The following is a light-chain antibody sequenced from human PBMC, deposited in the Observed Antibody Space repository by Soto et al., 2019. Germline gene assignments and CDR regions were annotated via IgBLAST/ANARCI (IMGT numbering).Light chain of an antibody. J-gene: IGKJ5*01. CDR3: QQYGSSLPIT. V-gene: IGKV3-20*01. Sequence: EIVLTQCPGTLSLSPGERATLSCRASQSVSSSYLAWYQQKPGQAPRLLIYGASSRATGIPDRFSGSGSGTDFTLTISRLEPEDFAVYYCQQYGSSLPITFGQGTRLEIK. CDR1: QSVSSSY. CDR2: GAS.